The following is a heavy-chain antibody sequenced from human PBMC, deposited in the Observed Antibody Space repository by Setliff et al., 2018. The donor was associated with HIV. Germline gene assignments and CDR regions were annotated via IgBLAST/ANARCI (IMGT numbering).Heavy chain of an antibody. J-gene: IGHJ2*01. CDR2: IHAGNGDT. CDR3: ARKEVIGPRRLYYYLDL. D-gene: IGHD6-6*01. CDR1: GYTFTSYA. V-gene: IGHV1-3*01. Sequence: ASVKVSCKASGYTFTSYAIHWVRQAPGQRLEWMGWIHAGNGDTKYSQKFQGRVTITRDKSANTAYMEVSSLRSDDTAVYYCARKEVIGPRRLYYYLDLWGRGTLVTV.